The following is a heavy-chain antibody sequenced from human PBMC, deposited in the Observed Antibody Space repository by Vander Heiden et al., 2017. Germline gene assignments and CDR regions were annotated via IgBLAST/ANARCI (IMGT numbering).Heavy chain of an antibody. CDR3: ARDRAYADGYSYFDY. CDR1: GSTFDNYA. D-gene: IGHD5-18*01. CDR2: ISWNSGSI. Sequence: VELVESGGGSVQPGRSLRLSCTASGSTFDNYAMHWVRQVPGKGLEWGSGISWNSGSIDYADSVKGRFTISRDNAKTSRYMQMNSLRSEDTALYFCARDRAYADGYSYFDYWGHGAMVTDS. J-gene: IGHJ4*01. V-gene: IGHV3-9*01.